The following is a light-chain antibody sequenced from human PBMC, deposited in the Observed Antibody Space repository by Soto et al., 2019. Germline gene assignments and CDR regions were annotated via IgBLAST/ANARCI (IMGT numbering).Light chain of an antibody. J-gene: IGKJ5*01. V-gene: IGKV3-15*01. CDR3: QQYNTWPPIT. CDR1: QSVSSN. CDR2: GAS. Sequence: EIVMTQSPATLSVSPGERATLPCRASQSVSSNLAWYQQKPGQAPRLLIYGASTRATGIPARFSGSGSGTEFTLTISSLQSEDFAVYYCQQYNTWPPITFGQGKRLEIK.